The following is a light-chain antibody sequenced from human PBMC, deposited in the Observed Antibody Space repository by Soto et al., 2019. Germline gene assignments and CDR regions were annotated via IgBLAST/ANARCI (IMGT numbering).Light chain of an antibody. CDR3: SSYSGSNSWV. CDR1: SSDVGGYNY. V-gene: IGLV2-8*01. CDR2: EVS. Sequence: QSALTQPPSASGSPGQSVTISCTGTSSDVGGYNYVSWYQQHPGKAPKLMICEVSKRPSGVPDRFSGSKSGNTASLTVSGLQPEDEADYYCSSYSGSNSWVFGGGTKLTVL. J-gene: IGLJ2*01.